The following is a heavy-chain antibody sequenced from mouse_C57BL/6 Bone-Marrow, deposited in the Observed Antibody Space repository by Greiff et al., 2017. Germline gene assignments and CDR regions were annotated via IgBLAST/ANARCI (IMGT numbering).Heavy chain of an antibody. Sequence: EVPLVEPGGGLVKPGGSLKFSCAASGFTFSSYAMPWVRQTPEQRLEWVATISDGGSYTYYPDNVKGRFTISRDNYKNNLYLQMSHLKSEDKAMYYCAGVGGYSNLFHWYFDVWGTGTTVTVSS. CDR3: AGVGGYSNLFHWYFDV. D-gene: IGHD2-5*01. V-gene: IGHV5-4*01. J-gene: IGHJ1*03. CDR2: ISDGGSYT. CDR1: GFTFSSYA.